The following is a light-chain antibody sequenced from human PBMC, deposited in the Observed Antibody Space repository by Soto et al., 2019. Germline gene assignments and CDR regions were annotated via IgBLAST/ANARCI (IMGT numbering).Light chain of an antibody. CDR1: SSDVGGYNY. V-gene: IGLV2-14*01. CDR2: EVS. Sequence: QSALTQPASVSGSPGQSITISCTGTSSDVGGYNYVSWYQHHPGKAPKLMIYEVSNRPSGVSHRFSGSKSGNTASLTISGLQAEDEADYYCSSYISTSTLVIFGGGTKVTVL. J-gene: IGLJ2*01. CDR3: SSYISTSTLVI.